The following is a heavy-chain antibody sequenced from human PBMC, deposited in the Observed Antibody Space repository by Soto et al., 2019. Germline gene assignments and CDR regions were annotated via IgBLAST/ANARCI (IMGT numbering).Heavy chain of an antibody. V-gene: IGHV3-48*01. CDR2: ISSSSSTI. Sequence: GGSLRLSCAASGFTFSSYSMNWVRQAPGKGLEWVSYISSSSSTIYYADSVKGRFTISRDNAKNSLYLQMNSLRAEDTAVYYCARARYCTNGVCYGFAYWGQGTLVTVSS. CDR3: ARARYCTNGVCYGFAY. CDR1: GFTFSSYS. J-gene: IGHJ4*02. D-gene: IGHD2-8*01.